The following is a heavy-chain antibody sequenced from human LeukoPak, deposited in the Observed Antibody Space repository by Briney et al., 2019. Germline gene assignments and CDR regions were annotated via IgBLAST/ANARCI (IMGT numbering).Heavy chain of an antibody. CDR3: ARVRIAVAGRVGY. CDR2: IYHSGST. V-gene: IGHV4-38-2*01. J-gene: IGHJ4*02. D-gene: IGHD6-19*01. CDR1: GYSISSGYY. Sequence: SETLSLTCAVSGYSISSGYYWGWIRQPPGKGLEWIGSIYHSGSTYYNPSLKSRVTISVDTSKNQFSLKLSSVTAADTAVYYCARVRIAVAGRVGYWGQGTLVTVSS.